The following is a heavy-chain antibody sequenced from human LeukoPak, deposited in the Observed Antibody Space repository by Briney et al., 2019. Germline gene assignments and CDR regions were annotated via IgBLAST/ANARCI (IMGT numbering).Heavy chain of an antibody. J-gene: IGHJ4*02. CDR1: GYTFTSYG. D-gene: IGHD3-3*01. Sequence: ASVKVSCKASGYTFTSYGISWVRQAPGQGLEWMGWINAYNGNTNYAQKLQGRVTMTTDTSTSTAYMELRSLRSDDTAVYYCARVVRYYDFWSGYLYYFDYWGQGTLVTVSS. CDR3: ARVVRYYDFWSGYLYYFDY. CDR2: INAYNGNT. V-gene: IGHV1-18*01.